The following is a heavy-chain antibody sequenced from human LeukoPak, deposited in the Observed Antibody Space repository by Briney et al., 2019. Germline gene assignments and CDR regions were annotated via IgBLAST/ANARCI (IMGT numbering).Heavy chain of an antibody. Sequence: PGGSLRLSCAASGFTFSTYSMNWVRQAPGKGLEWVSIISSSSSYIYYADSVKGRFTISRDNAKNSLYLQMNSLRVEDTAVYYCAKTHDYGDRYASFDIWGQGTMVTVSS. V-gene: IGHV3-21*01. D-gene: IGHD4-17*01. CDR1: GFTFSTYS. J-gene: IGHJ3*02. CDR3: AKTHDYGDRYASFDI. CDR2: ISSSSSYI.